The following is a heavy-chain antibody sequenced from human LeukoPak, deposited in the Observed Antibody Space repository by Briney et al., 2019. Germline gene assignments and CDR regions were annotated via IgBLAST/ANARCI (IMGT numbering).Heavy chain of an antibody. CDR2: IWYDGSNK. CDR1: GFTFSNYG. V-gene: IGHV3-33*06. J-gene: IGHJ4*02. D-gene: IGHD4-23*01. Sequence: GGSLRLSCAASGFTFSNYGMHWVRQAPGKGLEWVAVIWYDGSNKYYVDSVKGRFTISRDNSKNTLYLQMNRLRAEDTAVYYCAKAGFTVAYFDYWGQGTLVTVSS. CDR3: AKAGFTVAYFDY.